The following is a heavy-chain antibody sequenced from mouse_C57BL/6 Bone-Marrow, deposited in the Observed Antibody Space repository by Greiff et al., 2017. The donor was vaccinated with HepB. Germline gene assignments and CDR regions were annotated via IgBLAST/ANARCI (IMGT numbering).Heavy chain of an antibody. D-gene: IGHD3-3*01. Sequence: EVKLMESGGGLVQSGRSLRLSCATSGFTFSDFYMEWVRQAPGKGLEWIAASRNKANDYTTEYSASVKGRFIVSRDTSQSILYLQMNALRAEDTAIYYCARGRNYAMDYWGQGTSVTVSS. CDR2: SRNKANDYTT. V-gene: IGHV7-1*01. CDR1: GFTFSDFY. CDR3: ARGRNYAMDY. J-gene: IGHJ4*01.